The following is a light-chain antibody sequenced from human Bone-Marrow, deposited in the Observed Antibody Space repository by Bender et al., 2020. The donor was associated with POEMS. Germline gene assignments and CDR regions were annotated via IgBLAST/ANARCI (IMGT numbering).Light chain of an antibody. CDR1: NLGDKY. J-gene: IGLJ2*01. V-gene: IGLV3-1*01. CDR3: QAWDSTSGVV. CDR2: LDY. Sequence: SYDLTQPPSVSVSPRQTATITCSGHNLGDKYVYWYQQKAGQSPVLVIYLDYKRPSGIPERFAGSTSGNTAALIISGAQAMDEADYYYQAWDSTSGVVFGGGTKLTVL.